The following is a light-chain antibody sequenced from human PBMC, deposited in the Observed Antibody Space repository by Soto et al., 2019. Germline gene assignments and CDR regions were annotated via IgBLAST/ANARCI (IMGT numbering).Light chain of an antibody. CDR3: LQYNTFPHS. Sequence: DIQMTQFPSTLSASVGDRVTLTCRASQIIARWLAWYQQRPGKPPTLVVFDATKLRSGVPTRFSASGSGADFTLTISSLQPEDFATYYCLQYNTFPHSFGPGTRL. V-gene: IGKV1-5*01. CDR1: QIIARW. CDR2: DAT. J-gene: IGKJ2*03.